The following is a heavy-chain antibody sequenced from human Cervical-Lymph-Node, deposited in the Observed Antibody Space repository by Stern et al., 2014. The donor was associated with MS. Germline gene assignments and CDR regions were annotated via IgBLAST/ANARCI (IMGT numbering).Heavy chain of an antibody. Sequence: EQLVESGPGLVKPSQTLSLTCTVSGGSISSGGYYWSWIRQHPGKGLEGIGYISYSGSTYYNPSLKSRVTISVDTSKNQFSLKLSSVTAADTAVYYCARDGYGDYRRGDAFDIWGQGTMVTVSS. CDR2: ISYSGST. V-gene: IGHV4-31*03. CDR3: ARDGYGDYRRGDAFDI. J-gene: IGHJ3*02. CDR1: GGSISSGGYY. D-gene: IGHD4-17*01.